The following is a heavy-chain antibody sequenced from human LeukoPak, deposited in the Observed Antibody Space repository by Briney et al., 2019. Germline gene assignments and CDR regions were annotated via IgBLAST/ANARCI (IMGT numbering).Heavy chain of an antibody. D-gene: IGHD3-22*01. CDR1: GGSISSYY. CDR3: ARDRGNYYDSSGAFDI. CDR2: IYYSGST. J-gene: IGHJ3*02. Sequence: SETLSLTCTVSGGSISSYYWSWIRQPPGKGLEWIGYIYYSGSTNYNPSLKSRVTISVDTSKNQFPLKLSSVTAADTAVYYCARDRGNYYDSSGAFDIWGQGTMVTVSS. V-gene: IGHV4-59*01.